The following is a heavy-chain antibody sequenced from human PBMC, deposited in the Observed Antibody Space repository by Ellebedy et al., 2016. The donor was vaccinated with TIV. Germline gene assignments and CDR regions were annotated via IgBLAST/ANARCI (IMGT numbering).Heavy chain of an antibody. CDR3: ARGRYGP. V-gene: IGHV3-13*01. CDR2: IGTAGDT. J-gene: IGHJ5*02. CDR1: GFTFSNYD. D-gene: IGHD3-10*01. Sequence: GESLKISCAASGFTFSNYDMHWVRQATGKGLEWVSGIGTAGDTYYPGSVKGRFTISRENAKNSLFLQMNSLRDGDTAVHYCARGRYGPWGQGTLVTVSS.